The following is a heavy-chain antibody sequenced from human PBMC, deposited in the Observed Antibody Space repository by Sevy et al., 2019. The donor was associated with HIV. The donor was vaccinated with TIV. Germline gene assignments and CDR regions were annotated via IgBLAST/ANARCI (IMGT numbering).Heavy chain of an antibody. D-gene: IGHD3-10*01. CDR3: ARDFRYYYGSGSYLSLDY. CDR1: GFTFSSYS. Sequence: GGSLRLSCAASGFTFSSYSMNWVRQAPGKGLEWVSYISSSSSTIYYAHSVKGRFTISRDNAKNSLYLQMNSLRDEDTAVYYCARDFRYYYGSGSYLSLDYWGQGTLVTVSS. V-gene: IGHV3-48*02. CDR2: ISSSSSTI. J-gene: IGHJ4*02.